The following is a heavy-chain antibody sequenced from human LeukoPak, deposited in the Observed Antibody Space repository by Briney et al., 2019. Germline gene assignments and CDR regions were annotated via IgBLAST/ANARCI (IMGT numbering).Heavy chain of an antibody. V-gene: IGHV3-30-3*01. J-gene: IGHJ6*02. CDR1: GFTFSSYA. CDR3: AKGTANYYHGMDV. CDR2: ISYDGSNK. Sequence: GGSLRLSCAASGFTFSSYAMDWVRQAPGKGLEWVAVISYDGSNKYYADSVKGRFTISRDNSKNTLYLQMNSLRAEDTAVYYCAKGTANYYHGMDVWGQGTTVTVSS.